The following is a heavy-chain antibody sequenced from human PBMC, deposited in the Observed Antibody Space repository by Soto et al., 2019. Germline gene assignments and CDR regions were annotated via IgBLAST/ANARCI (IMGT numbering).Heavy chain of an antibody. V-gene: IGHV1-69*13. CDR2: IIPIFGTA. D-gene: IGHD2-15*01. J-gene: IGHJ4*02. CDR3: ARAGGSRYCSGGSCFFDY. CDR1: GGTFSSYA. Sequence: ASVKVSCKASGGTFSSYAISWVRQAPGQGLEWMGGIIPIFGTANYAQKFQGRVTITADESTSTAYMELSSLRSEDTAVYYCARAGGSRYCSGGSCFFDYWGQGTLVTVSS.